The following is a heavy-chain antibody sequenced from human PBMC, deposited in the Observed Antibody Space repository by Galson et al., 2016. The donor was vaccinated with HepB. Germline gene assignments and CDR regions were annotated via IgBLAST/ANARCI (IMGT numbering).Heavy chain of an antibody. CDR3: ARDRSSGSGSSGY. D-gene: IGHD3-10*01. Sequence: TLSLTCTVSGGSISSGGYYWSWIRQHPGKGLEWIGYIYHSGSTYYYPSLKSRVTISVDTSKNQFSLKLSSVTAADTAVYFCARDRSSGSGSSGYWGQGTLVTVST. V-gene: IGHV4-31*03. CDR1: GGSISSGGYY. CDR2: IYHSGST. J-gene: IGHJ4*02.